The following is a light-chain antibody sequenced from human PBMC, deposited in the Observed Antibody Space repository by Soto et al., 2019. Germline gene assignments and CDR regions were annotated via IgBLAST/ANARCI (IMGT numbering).Light chain of an antibody. CDR1: QTVSSNF. Sequence: EVVLTQSPGTLSLSPGERATLSCRASQTVSSNFLGWYQQKPGQAPRLLIYVASSRATGIPDRFSGSGSGTDFTLTISRLEPEDFAVYYCQQYGSSTWTFGQGTKVDIK. CDR3: QQYGSSTWT. V-gene: IGKV3-20*01. CDR2: VAS. J-gene: IGKJ1*01.